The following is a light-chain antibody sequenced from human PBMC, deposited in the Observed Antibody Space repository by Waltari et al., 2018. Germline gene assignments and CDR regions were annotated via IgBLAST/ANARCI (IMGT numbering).Light chain of an antibody. Sequence: ENVLTQSPGTLSLSPGERATLSCRASQSVSGTYLAWYQQKPGQAPRLLIYHASSRATGVPGRFSGSGSGTDFTLTISRLEPEDFAVFYCQQYGSSPITFGGGTKVEIK. CDR2: HAS. CDR1: QSVSGTY. CDR3: QQYGSSPIT. V-gene: IGKV3-20*01. J-gene: IGKJ4*01.